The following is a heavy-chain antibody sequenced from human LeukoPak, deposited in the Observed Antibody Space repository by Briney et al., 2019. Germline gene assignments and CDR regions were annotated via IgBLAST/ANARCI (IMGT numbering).Heavy chain of an antibody. CDR1: GFIFSTYG. V-gene: IGHV3-30*18. J-gene: IGHJ4*02. CDR3: AKRASSYFDY. CDR2: ISSDGNNK. Sequence: PGGSLRLSCAASGFIFSTYGMHWVRQAPGKGVEWMAVISSDGNNKYYADSVKGSFTISRDNSMSTLYLQMNSLSTEDTAVYYCAKRASSYFDYWGQGTLVTVS. D-gene: IGHD6-6*01.